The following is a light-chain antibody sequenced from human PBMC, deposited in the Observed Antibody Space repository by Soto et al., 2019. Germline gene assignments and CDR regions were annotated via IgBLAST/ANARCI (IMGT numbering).Light chain of an antibody. CDR3: QQYGSSPRYT. Sequence: EIVLTQSPGTLSLSPGERATLSCRASQSVSSSYLAWYQQKPGQAPRLLIYGASSRATGIPDRFSGSGSGTDFTINISRLEPEDFAVYYCQQYGSSPRYTFGQGTKLEIK. CDR1: QSVSSSY. J-gene: IGKJ2*01. V-gene: IGKV3-20*01. CDR2: GAS.